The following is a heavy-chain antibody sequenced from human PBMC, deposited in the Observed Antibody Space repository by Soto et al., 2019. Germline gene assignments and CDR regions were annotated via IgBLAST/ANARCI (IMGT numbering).Heavy chain of an antibody. CDR1: GYSFTAYG. V-gene: IGHV1-18*01. Sequence: QVQVVQSGDEVKETGASVRVSCKTSGYSFTAYGISWVRQAPGQGLEWMGWISCYNGKTKYAQKVQGRVTMTTDTSTNTASMGVRSLRSDDTATYYCAREAPPPELRFLDCHNYDYNGVDVWGQGATVTVSS. D-gene: IGHD3-3*01. CDR3: AREAPPPELRFLDCHNYDYNGVDV. J-gene: IGHJ6*02. CDR2: ISCYNGKT.